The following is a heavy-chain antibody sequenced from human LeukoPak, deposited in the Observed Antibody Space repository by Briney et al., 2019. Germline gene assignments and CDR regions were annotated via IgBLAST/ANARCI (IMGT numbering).Heavy chain of an antibody. D-gene: IGHD3-16*01. CDR2: IYTSGST. CDR3: ARSLDTFDDY. Sequence: SQTLSLTCTVSGDSISSGSYYWSWIRQPAGKGLEWSGRIYTSGSTNYNPSLKSRVTISVDTSKNQFSLKLSSVTAADTAVYYCARSLDTFDDYWGQGTLVTVSS. J-gene: IGHJ4*02. CDR1: GDSISSGSYY. V-gene: IGHV4-61*02.